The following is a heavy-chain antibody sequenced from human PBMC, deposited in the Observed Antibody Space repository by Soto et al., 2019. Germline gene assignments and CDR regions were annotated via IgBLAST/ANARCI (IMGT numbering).Heavy chain of an antibody. Sequence: QVQLQESGPGLVKPSQTLSLTCTVSGGSISSGGYYWSWIRQHPGKGLEWIGYIYYSGSTYYNPSLKSRVTMSVDTSKNQFSLKLSSVTAADTAVYYCASYRELGYCSSTSCYRGFDPWGQGTLVTVSS. CDR3: ASYRELGYCSSTSCYRGFDP. CDR1: GGSISSGGYY. J-gene: IGHJ5*02. CDR2: IYYSGST. D-gene: IGHD2-2*01. V-gene: IGHV4-31*03.